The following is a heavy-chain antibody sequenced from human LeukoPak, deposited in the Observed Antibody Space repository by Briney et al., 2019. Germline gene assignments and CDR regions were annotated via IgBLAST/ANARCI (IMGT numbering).Heavy chain of an antibody. Sequence: SQTLSLTCAVSGGSISSGGFSWNWIRQPPGKGLEWIGFIYQGGRATYNPSLKSRVNISVDRSKNQFSVKMNSVTAADTAVYFCARGTPDFDSWGQGTLVTVSS. CDR1: GGSISSGGFS. CDR3: ARGTPDFDS. V-gene: IGHV4-30-2*01. J-gene: IGHJ4*02. CDR2: IYQGGRA.